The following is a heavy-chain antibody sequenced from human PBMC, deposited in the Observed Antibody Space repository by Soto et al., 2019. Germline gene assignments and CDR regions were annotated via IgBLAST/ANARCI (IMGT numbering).Heavy chain of an antibody. D-gene: IGHD6-6*01. CDR3: ARGGAARPDY. Sequence: GGSLRLSCAASGFTFSNYGMNWVRQAPGKGPEWVSYISSSSSNINYANSVKGRFTISRDNAKNSVDLQMNSLRDEDTAVYYCARGGAARPDYWGQGTLVTVSS. V-gene: IGHV3-48*02. CDR1: GFTFSNYG. CDR2: ISSSSSNI. J-gene: IGHJ4*02.